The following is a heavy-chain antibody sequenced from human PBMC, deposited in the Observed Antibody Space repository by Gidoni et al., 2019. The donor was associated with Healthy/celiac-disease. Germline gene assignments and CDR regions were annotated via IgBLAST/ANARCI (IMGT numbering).Heavy chain of an antibody. CDR3: ASFYGSGPYYYYYMDV. D-gene: IGHD3-10*01. Sequence: QLQLQESGPGLVKPSATLSLTCTVSGGSISSSSYYWGWIRQPTGKGLEWIGIIYYSGSTYYNPSLKSRVTISVDTSKNQFSLKLSSVTAADTAVYYCASFYGSGPYYYYYMDVWGKGTTVTVSS. CDR2: IYYSGST. J-gene: IGHJ6*03. CDR1: GGSISSSSYY. V-gene: IGHV4-39*01.